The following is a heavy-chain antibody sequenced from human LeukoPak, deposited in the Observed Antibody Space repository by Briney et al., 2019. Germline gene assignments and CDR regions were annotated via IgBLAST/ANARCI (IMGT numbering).Heavy chain of an antibody. D-gene: IGHD3-10*01. CDR1: GFTFSSYA. Sequence: PGGSLRLSCAASGFTFSSYAMSWVRQAPGKGLEWVSVISNSGVSTFYADSVKGRFTISRDNSKNTLYLQMNSLRAEDTAVYYCAKRASGSGTSLYYFDYWGQGTLVTVSS. CDR3: AKRASGSGTSLYYFDY. CDR2: ISNSGVST. V-gene: IGHV3-23*01. J-gene: IGHJ4*02.